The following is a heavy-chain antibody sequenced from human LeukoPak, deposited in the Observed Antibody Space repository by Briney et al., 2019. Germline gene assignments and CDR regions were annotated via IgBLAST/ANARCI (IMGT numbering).Heavy chain of an antibody. CDR2: ISSSSSTT. V-gene: IGHV3-48*04. CDR1: GFTFSSYS. J-gene: IGHJ4*02. CDR3: ASSIVADGTSPFDY. Sequence: PGGSLRLSCAASGFTFSSYSMNWVRQAPGKGLEWVSYISSSSSTTYYADSVKGRFTISRDNAKNSLYMQMNSLRAEDTAVYYCASSIVADGTSPFDYWGQGTLVTVSS. D-gene: IGHD6-13*01.